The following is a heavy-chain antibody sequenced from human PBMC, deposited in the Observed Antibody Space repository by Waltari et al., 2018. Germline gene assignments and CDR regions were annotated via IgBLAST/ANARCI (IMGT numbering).Heavy chain of an antibody. D-gene: IGHD2-2*01. CDR1: GYSFTSYD. V-gene: IGHV1-3*01. J-gene: IGHJ3*01. Sequence: QVQLVQSGAEVKQPGASVQLSCKASGYSFTSYDIHWVRQAPGQGLEWVGRINPATGETKYSQTLQGRITISEDTSAATAYLFLSSLTSADTAIYYCARGYASPFFDLWGQGTKVTVSS. CDR3: ARGYASPFFDL. CDR2: INPATGET.